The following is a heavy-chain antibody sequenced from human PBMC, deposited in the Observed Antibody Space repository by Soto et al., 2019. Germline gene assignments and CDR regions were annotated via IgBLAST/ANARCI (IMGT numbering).Heavy chain of an antibody. CDR2: IYYSGST. CDR3: ARTLYYDSSGYYDRGAFDI. V-gene: IGHV4-59*01. J-gene: IGHJ3*02. Sequence: QVQLQESGPGLVKPSETLSLTCTVSGGSISSYYWSWIRQPPGKGLEWIGYIYYSGSTNYNPSLKSRVTISVDTSKNQFSLKLSSVTAADTAVYYCARTLYYDSSGYYDRGAFDIWDQGTMVTVSS. D-gene: IGHD3-22*01. CDR1: GGSISSYY.